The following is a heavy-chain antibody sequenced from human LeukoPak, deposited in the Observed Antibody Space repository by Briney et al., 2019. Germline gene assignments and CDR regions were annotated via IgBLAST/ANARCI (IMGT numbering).Heavy chain of an antibody. Sequence: ASVKVSCKASGYTFTGYYMHWVRQAPGQGLEWMGWNNPNSGGTNYAQKFQGRVTMTRDTSISTAYMELSRLRSDDTAVYYCARSDRPPFSGSYYYWGQGTLVTVSS. CDR2: NNPNSGGT. V-gene: IGHV1-2*02. D-gene: IGHD1-26*01. CDR1: GYTFTGYY. CDR3: ARSDRPPFSGSYYY. J-gene: IGHJ4*02.